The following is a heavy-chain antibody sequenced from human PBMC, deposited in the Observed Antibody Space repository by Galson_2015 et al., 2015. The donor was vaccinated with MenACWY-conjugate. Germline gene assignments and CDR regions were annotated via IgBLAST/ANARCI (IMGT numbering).Heavy chain of an antibody. V-gene: IGHV3-23*01. CDR2: ISGSGGST. D-gene: IGHD3-22*01. CDR1: GFTFSSYA. Sequence: SLRLSCAASGFTFSSYAMSWVRQAPGKGLEWVSAISGSGGSTYYADSVKGRFTISRDNSKNTLYLQMNSLRAEDTAVYYCAKARDYYDSSEKDYWGQGTLVTVSS. CDR3: AKARDYYDSSEKDY. J-gene: IGHJ4*02.